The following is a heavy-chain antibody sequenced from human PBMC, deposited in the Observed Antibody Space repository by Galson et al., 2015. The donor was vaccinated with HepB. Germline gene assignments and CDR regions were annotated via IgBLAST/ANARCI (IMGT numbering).Heavy chain of an antibody. D-gene: IGHD2-15*01. CDR3: ARDSYCSGDNCYLTW. CDR2: IKQDGSEK. V-gene: IGHV3-7*01. J-gene: IGHJ4*02. CDR1: GFTFSSYW. Sequence: SLRLSCAASGFTFSSYWMSWVRQAPGKGLEWVANIKQDGSEKYYVDSVKGRFTISRDNAKNSLYLQMSSLRAEDTAVYYCARDSYCSGDNCYLTWWGQGTLVTVSS.